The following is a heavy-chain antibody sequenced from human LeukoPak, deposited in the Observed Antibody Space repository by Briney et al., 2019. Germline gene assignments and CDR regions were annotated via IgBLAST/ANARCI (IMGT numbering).Heavy chain of an antibody. CDR3: ARVHRDGYNQAYLDY. CDR1: GYTFTSYY. V-gene: IGHV1-46*01. Sequence: GASVTVSFKASGYTFTSYYMHWVRQAPGQGLEWMGIINPSGGSTSYAQKFQGRVTMTRDTSTSTVYMELSSLRSEDTAVYYCARVHRDGYNQAYLDYWGQGTLVTVSS. CDR2: INPSGGST. D-gene: IGHD5-24*01. J-gene: IGHJ4*02.